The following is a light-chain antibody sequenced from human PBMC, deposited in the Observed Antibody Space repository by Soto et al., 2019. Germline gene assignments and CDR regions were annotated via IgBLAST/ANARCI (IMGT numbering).Light chain of an antibody. J-gene: IGKJ4*01. CDR2: GAS. CDR3: QQYNNWPLT. Sequence: EIVMTQSPATLSVSPGERATLSCRASQSVSSNLGWYQQKPGQAPRLLIYGASTRATGIPARFSGSASGTEFTLTISSLQSEDFAVYYCQQYNNWPLTFGGGTKVEIK. CDR1: QSVSSN. V-gene: IGKV3-15*01.